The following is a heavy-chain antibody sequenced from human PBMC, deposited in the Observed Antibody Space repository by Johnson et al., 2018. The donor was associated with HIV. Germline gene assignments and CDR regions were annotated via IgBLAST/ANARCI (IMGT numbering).Heavy chain of an antibody. J-gene: IGHJ3*02. V-gene: IGHV3-30*04. D-gene: IGHD6-19*01. CDR3: TRGANRWREQWLVHFSFDI. CDR2: ISYDGSDK. CDR1: GFTFSSYT. Sequence: QVQLVESGGGLVQPGGSLRLSCAASGFTFSSYTMHWVRQAPGKGLEWVAFISYDGSDKFYADSVKGRFTISRDNSENTLHLQMNSLRAEDTALYYCTRGANRWREQWLVHFSFDIWGQGTMVTVSS.